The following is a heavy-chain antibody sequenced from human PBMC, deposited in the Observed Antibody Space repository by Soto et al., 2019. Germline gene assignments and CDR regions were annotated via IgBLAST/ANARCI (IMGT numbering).Heavy chain of an antibody. CDR3: ARHGLVVVAAHNWFDP. CDR2: INHSGST. D-gene: IGHD2-15*01. V-gene: IGHV4-34*01. Sequence: PSETLSLTCAVYGGSFSGYYWSWIRQPPGKGLEWIGEINHSGSTNYNPSLKSRVTISVDTSKNQFSLKLSSVTAADTAVYYCARHGLVVVAAHNWFDPWGQGTLVTVSS. CDR1: GGSFSGYY. J-gene: IGHJ5*02.